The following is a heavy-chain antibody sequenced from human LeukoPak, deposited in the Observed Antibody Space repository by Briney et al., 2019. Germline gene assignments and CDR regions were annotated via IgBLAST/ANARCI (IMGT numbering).Heavy chain of an antibody. J-gene: IGHJ2*01. CDR1: GGSISSYY. V-gene: IGHV4-59*01. Sequence: SETLSLTCSVSGGSISSYYWSWIRQPPGKGLEWIGYIFYSGSTNYNPSLKSRVTISVDTSKNQFSLKLSSVTAADTAVYYCARVYYSNSYDYWYFDLWGRGTLVTVSS. CDR2: IFYSGST. D-gene: IGHD6-13*01. CDR3: ARVYYSNSYDYWYFDL.